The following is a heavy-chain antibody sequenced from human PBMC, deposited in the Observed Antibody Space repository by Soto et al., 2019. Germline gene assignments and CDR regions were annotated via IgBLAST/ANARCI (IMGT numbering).Heavy chain of an antibody. V-gene: IGHV3-30-3*01. CDR2: VSYDGNKK. CDR1: GFTFSTYV. CDR3: ARDWAKYEWELERLDY. D-gene: IGHD1-26*01. Sequence: QVQLVESGGGVVQPGRSLRLSCAASGFTFSTYVMHWVRQAPGKGLEWVAVVSYDGNKKYYADSVKGRFSISRDNSKNKLYLEMNSLRAEDTAVYYCARDWAKYEWELERLDYWGQGTLVTVSS. J-gene: IGHJ4*02.